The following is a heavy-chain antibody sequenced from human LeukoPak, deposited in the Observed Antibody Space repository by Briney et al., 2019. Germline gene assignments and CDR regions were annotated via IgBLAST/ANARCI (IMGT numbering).Heavy chain of an antibody. D-gene: IGHD3-10*01. V-gene: IGHV1-8*01. CDR3: ARGYYGSGRVDY. CDR2: MNPNSGNT. J-gene: IGHJ4*02. Sequence: ASVKVSCKASGYTFTSYDINWVRQATGQGLEWMGWMNPNSGNTGYAQKFQGRVTMTRNTSIGTAYMELSSLRSEDTAVYYCARGYYGSGRVDYWGQGTLVTVSS. CDR1: GYTFTSYD.